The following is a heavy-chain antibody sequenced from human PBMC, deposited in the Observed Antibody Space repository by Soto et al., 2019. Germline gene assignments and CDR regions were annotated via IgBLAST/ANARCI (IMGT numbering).Heavy chain of an antibody. CDR1: GLTFIRHA. J-gene: IGHJ4*02. V-gene: IGHV3-30-3*01. D-gene: IGHD6-19*01. CDR3: AGERETSSWFLSGFEY. CDR2: ISDDGSKK. Sequence: QVQLVESGGGVVQPGRSLRLSCAASGLTFIRHAMHWVRQVPGKGLEWVAAISDDGSKKHYVDSVKGRFSISRDKSRNTVFLQMNSLRAEDTAVYFWAGERETSSWFLSGFEYWGQGTLVTVSS.